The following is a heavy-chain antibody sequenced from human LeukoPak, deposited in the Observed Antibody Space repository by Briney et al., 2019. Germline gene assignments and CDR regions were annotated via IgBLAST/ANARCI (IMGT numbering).Heavy chain of an antibody. Sequence: GGSLRLSCEASGFTFSTYEMNWVRQAPGKSVEWVSYISSRGSTLYYADSVKGRFTISRDNAKSSLYLQMNSLRAEDTAVYYCARSYGDYEHDCWGQGTLVTVSS. CDR3: ARSYGDYEHDC. CDR1: GFTFSTYE. V-gene: IGHV3-48*03. J-gene: IGHJ4*02. D-gene: IGHD4-17*01. CDR2: ISSRGSTL.